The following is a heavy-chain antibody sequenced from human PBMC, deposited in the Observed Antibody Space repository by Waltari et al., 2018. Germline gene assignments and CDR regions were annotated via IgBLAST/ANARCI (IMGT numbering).Heavy chain of an antibody. V-gene: IGHV3-21*01. CDR1: GYTFTSYA. J-gene: IGHJ4*02. Sequence: VQLVQSGAEVKKPGASVKVSCKASGYTFTSYAMYWVRQAPGKGLEWVSSISSSSSYICYADSVKGRFTISRDNAKNSLYLQMNSLRAEDTAVYYCARGGGSVDYWGQGTLVTVSS. CDR2: ISSSSSYI. CDR3: ARGGGSVDY.